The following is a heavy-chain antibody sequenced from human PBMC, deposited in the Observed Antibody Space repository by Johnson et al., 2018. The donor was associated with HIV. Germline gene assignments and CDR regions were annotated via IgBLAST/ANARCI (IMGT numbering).Heavy chain of an antibody. CDR1: GFTVSSNY. J-gene: IGHJ3*02. D-gene: IGHD3-16*01. Sequence: VQLVESGGGLIQPGGSLRLSCAASGFTVSSNYMSWVRQAPGKGLEWVSVIYSGGSTCYADSVKGRFTISRDSSKNTLYLQMNSLRAEDTAVYYCARERRPWGPDAFDIWGQGTMVTVSS. CDR2: IYSGGST. CDR3: ARERRPWGPDAFDI. V-gene: IGHV3-66*03.